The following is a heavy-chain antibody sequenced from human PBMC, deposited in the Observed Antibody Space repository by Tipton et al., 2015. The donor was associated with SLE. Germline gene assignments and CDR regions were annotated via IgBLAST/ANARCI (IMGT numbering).Heavy chain of an antibody. V-gene: IGHV3-23*01. CDR2: ISDNEGDT. J-gene: IGHJ4*02. D-gene: IGHD2-15*01. CDR3: AKESERGFCRGGSCSLDY. CDR1: GFIFRMYG. Sequence: GSLRLSCAASGFIFRMYGMSWVRQAPGKGLEWVSTISDNEGDTYYSDSVKGRFTISRDNSKNTLFLQIKSLRADDTAVYYCAKESERGFCRGGSCSLDYWGQGTLVTVSS.